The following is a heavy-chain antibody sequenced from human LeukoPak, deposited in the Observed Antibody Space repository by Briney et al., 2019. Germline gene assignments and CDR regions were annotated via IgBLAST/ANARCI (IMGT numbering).Heavy chain of an antibody. D-gene: IGHD2-15*01. CDR2: ISAYNGYT. CDR1: GYIFTNYG. J-gene: IGHJ4*02. V-gene: IGHV1-18*01. CDR3: TRESVVPTADLDY. Sequence: ASVKVSCKASGYIFTNYGISWVRQAPGQGLEWMGWISAYNGYTNYAQKVQGRVTMTTDTSTSTAYMELKSLRSDDTAIYYCTRESVVPTADLDYWGQGTLVTVSS.